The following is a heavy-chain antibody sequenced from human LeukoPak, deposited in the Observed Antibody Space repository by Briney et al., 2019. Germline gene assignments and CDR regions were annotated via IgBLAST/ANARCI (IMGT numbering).Heavy chain of an antibody. Sequence: PGGSLRLSCAASGFTFSSYAMSWVRQAPGKGLEWVSAISGSGGSTYYADSVKGRFTISRDNSKNTLYLQMNSLRAEDTAVYYCAKDLGITMIVVVIPYFDYWGQGTLVTVSS. CDR3: AKDLGITMIVVVIPYFDY. J-gene: IGHJ4*02. D-gene: IGHD3-22*01. CDR1: GFTFSSYA. CDR2: ISGSGGST. V-gene: IGHV3-23*01.